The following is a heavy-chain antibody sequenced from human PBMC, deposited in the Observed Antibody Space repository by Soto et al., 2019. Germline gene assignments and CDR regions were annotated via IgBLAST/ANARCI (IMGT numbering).Heavy chain of an antibody. CDR1: GYTFTGYY. V-gene: IGHV1-2*04. D-gene: IGHD6-19*01. CDR3: ARDSQQWLSYYMDV. Sequence: ASVKVSCKASGYTFTGYYMRWVRQAPGQGLEWMGWINPNSGGTNYAQKFQGWVTMTRDTSISTAYMELSRLRSDDTAVYYCARDSQQWLSYYMDVWGKGTTVTVSS. J-gene: IGHJ6*03. CDR2: INPNSGGT.